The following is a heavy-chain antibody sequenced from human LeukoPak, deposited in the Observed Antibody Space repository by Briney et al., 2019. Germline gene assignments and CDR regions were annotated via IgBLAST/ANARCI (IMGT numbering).Heavy chain of an antibody. CDR2: MNPNSGNT. J-gene: IGHJ4*02. CDR3: ARVGSSSWPPFDY. D-gene: IGHD6-13*01. CDR1: GYTFTSYD. Sequence: ASVKVSCKASGYTFTSYDINWVRQATGQGLEWMGWMNPNSGNTGYAQKFQGRVTVTRNTSISTAYMELSSLRSEDTAVYYCARVGSSSWPPFDYWGQGTLVTVSS. V-gene: IGHV1-8*01.